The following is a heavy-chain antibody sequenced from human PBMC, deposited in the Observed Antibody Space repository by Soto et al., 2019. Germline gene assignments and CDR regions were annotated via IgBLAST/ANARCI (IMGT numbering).Heavy chain of an antibody. D-gene: IGHD3-22*01. Sequence: SCAASGFTFRSYGMHWVRQAPGKGLEWVAVISYDGSNKYYADSVKGRFTISRDNSKNTLYLQMNSLRAEDTAVYYCAKRWYYYDSSGDYWGQGTLVTVSS. CDR3: AKRWYYYDSSGDY. CDR1: GFTFRSYG. CDR2: ISYDGSNK. V-gene: IGHV3-30*18. J-gene: IGHJ4*02.